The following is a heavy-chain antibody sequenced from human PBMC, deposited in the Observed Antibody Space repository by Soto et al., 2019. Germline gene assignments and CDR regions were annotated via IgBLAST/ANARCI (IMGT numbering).Heavy chain of an antibody. CDR2: INSDGSST. Sequence: GGSLRLSCAASGFTFSSSWMYWVRQAPGKGLVWVSRINSDGSSTTYADSVRGRFTISRDNAENTLYLQMNSLRAEDTAVYYCARPQYSSSRFDPWGQGTLVTVSS. J-gene: IGHJ5*02. V-gene: IGHV3-74*01. D-gene: IGHD5-18*01. CDR3: ARPQYSSSRFDP. CDR1: GFTFSSSW.